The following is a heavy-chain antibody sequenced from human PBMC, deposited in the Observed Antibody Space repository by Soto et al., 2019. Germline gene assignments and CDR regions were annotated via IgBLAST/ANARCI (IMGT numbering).Heavy chain of an antibody. Sequence: QVQLVQSGAEVKKPGASVKVSCKASGYTFTSYDINWVRQAPGQGLEWMGWMNPNSANTGYAQKFQGRVTMTRTTSISPASMELSRLSSEGTAVYYCAREGVRGMAVWGQGSTVTVSS. V-gene: IGHV1-8*01. CDR1: GYTFTSYD. D-gene: IGHD2-21*01. J-gene: IGHJ6*02. CDR3: AREGVRGMAV. CDR2: MNPNSANT.